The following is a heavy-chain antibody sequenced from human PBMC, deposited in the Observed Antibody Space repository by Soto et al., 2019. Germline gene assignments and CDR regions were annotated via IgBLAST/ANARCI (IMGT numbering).Heavy chain of an antibody. Sequence: GGSLRLSCAASGFTFSSYSMNWVRQAPGKGLEWVSYISSSSSTIYYADSVKGRFTISRDNAKNSLYLQMNSLRDEDTAVYYCARSVYYGSGSYYIYWGQGTLVTVSS. V-gene: IGHV3-48*02. CDR1: GFTFSSYS. J-gene: IGHJ4*02. CDR3: ARSVYYGSGSYYIY. CDR2: ISSSSSTI. D-gene: IGHD3-10*01.